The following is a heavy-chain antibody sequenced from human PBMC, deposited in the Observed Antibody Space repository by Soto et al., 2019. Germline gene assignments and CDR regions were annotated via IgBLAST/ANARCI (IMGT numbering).Heavy chain of an antibody. CDR1: GYTITSYY. CDR2: VNHSGGST. V-gene: IGHV1-46*01. Sequence: ASVKVSCKASGYTITSYYMHWGQQGHGRGLEWMGIVNHSGGSTSYAQKFQGRVTMTRDTSTSTVYMELSSLRSEDTAVYYCPREVATIILGDYYYGMDVWGQGTTVSLSS. CDR3: PREVATIILGDYYYGMDV. D-gene: IGHD5-12*01. J-gene: IGHJ6*02.